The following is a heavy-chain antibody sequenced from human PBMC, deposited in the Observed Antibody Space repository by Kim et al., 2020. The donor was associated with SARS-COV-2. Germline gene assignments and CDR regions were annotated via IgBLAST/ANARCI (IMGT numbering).Heavy chain of an antibody. D-gene: IGHD3-10*01. CDR1: GYTLTELS. CDR3: ATVNNYYGSGRGCFDY. Sequence: ASVKVSCKVSGYTLTELSMHWGRQAPGKGLEWMGGFDPKDGETIYAQKFQGRVPKTAEKFTDTDYMELSSLRSEETAVYYCATVNNYYGSGRGCFDYWGQGTLVTVSS. V-gene: IGHV1-24*01. CDR2: FDPKDGET. J-gene: IGHJ4*02.